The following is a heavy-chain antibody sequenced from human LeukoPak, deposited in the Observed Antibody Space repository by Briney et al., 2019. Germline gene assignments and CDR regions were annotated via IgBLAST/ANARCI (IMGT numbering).Heavy chain of an antibody. CDR1: GFTVSSNS. V-gene: IGHV3-23*01. CDR2: ISGSGGST. J-gene: IGHJ4*02. CDR3: AKEAGRGSYYRGSFDY. Sequence: GGSLRLSCAASGFTVSSNSMSWVRQAPGKGLEWVSAISGSGGSTYYADSVKGRFTISRDNSKNTLYLQMNSLRAEDTAVYYCAKEAGRGSYYRGSFDYWGQGTLVTVSS. D-gene: IGHD1-26*01.